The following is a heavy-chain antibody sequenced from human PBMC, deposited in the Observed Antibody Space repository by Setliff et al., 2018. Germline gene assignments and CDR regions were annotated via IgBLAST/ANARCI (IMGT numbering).Heavy chain of an antibody. D-gene: IGHD7-27*01. J-gene: IGHJ4*02. CDR2: VYYSGIA. CDR1: GGSISTYY. V-gene: IGHV4-59*08. CDR3: ARHRPNLPFYD. Sequence: PSETLSLTCTVSGGSISTYYWSWIRQPPGKGLEWIGYVYYSGIANYSPSLKSRLTISVDTSKNQFSLKLSSVPAADTSVYYCARHRPNLPFYDWGQGALVTVSS.